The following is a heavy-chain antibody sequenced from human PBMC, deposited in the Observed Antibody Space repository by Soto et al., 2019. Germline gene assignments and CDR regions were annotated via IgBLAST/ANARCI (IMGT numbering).Heavy chain of an antibody. J-gene: IGHJ6*02. V-gene: IGHV3-30-3*01. CDR2: ISYDGSNK. CDR1: GFTFSSYA. D-gene: IGHD5-18*01. CDR3: ARVEIQLWSLDYYYGMDV. Sequence: GGSLRLSCAASGFTFSSYAMHWVRQAPGKGLEWVAVISYDGSNKYYADSVKGRFTISRDNSKNTLYLQMNSLRAEDTAVYYCARVEIQLWSLDYYYGMDVWGQGTTVTVS.